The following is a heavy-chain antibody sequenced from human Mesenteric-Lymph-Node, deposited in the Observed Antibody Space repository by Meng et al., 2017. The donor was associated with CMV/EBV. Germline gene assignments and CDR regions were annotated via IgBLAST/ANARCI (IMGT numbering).Heavy chain of an antibody. CDR1: GFTFTNYW. Sequence: GESLKISCEASGFTFTNYWILWVRQAPGKGLEWVSYISSSSRYIYCADSVKGRFTISRDNAKNSLYLQMNSLRAEDTAVYFCAREIRGSDNPNDAFDLWGQGTMVTVSS. J-gene: IGHJ3*01. CDR3: AREIRGSDNPNDAFDL. CDR2: ISSSSRYI. V-gene: IGHV3-21*06. D-gene: IGHD1-26*01.